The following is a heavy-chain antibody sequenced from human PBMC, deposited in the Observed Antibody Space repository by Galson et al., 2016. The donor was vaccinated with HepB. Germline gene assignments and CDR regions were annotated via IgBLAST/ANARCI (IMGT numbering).Heavy chain of an antibody. CDR1: SDPVXXXTYX. D-gene: IGHD2-2*02. Sequence: SETLSLTCTVSSDPVXXXTYXXXWVXXSPXXXLDXXXYXXXSGXXNYNXPIKSRVTISRDTSKNQFXXELTSVTAANPAVYYCARDEGFYNGMDVWGQGTTXXVAX. CDR2: XXXSGXX. J-gene: IGHJ6*02. V-gene: IGHV4-61*01. CDR3: ARDEGFYNGMDV.